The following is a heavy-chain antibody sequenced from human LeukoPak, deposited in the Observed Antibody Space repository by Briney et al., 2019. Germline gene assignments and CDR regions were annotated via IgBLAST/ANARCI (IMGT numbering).Heavy chain of an antibody. CDR2: ISGSGDTT. CDR3: AKEPKDAFDI. J-gene: IGHJ3*02. V-gene: IGHV3-23*01. Sequence: GGSLRLSCAASGFTFSSYAMSWVRQAPGKGLEWVSSISGSGDTTYYADSVKGRFTISRDNSKNTLYLQMNSLRAEDTAVYYCAKEPKDAFDIWGQGTMVTVSS. CDR1: GFTFSSYA.